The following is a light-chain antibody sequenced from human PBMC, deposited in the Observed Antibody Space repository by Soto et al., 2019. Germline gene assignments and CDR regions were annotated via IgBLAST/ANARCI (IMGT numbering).Light chain of an antibody. CDR2: GAS. J-gene: IGKJ1*01. V-gene: IGKV3-20*01. Sequence: EIVLTQSPGTLSLSPGETATLSCRVSQRVSGNYLAWYRQVHGQAPSLLIHGASNRATGIPDRFNGSGSGTDFTLTISRLEPEDSAVYYCQQYDTLPRTFGQGTKVEIK. CDR1: QRVSGNY. CDR3: QQYDTLPRT.